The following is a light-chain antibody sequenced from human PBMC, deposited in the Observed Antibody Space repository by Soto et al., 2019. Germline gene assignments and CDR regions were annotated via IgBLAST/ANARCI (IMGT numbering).Light chain of an antibody. J-gene: IGKJ2*01. Sequence: EIVLTQSPATLSLSPGERATLSCRASQSVSSYLAWYQQKPGQAPRLLIYDASNRATDIPARFSGSGSGTEFTLTMLSPAHEDFAVYYCQQRSNWAETFGQETKLEIK. CDR2: DAS. CDR1: QSVSSY. CDR3: QQRSNWAET. V-gene: IGKV3-11*01.